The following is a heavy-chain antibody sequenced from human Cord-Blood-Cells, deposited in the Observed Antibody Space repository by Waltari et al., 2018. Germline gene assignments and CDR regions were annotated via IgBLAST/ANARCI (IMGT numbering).Heavy chain of an antibody. Sequence: EVQLVESGGGWVQPGRSLRLYCAASGFPLDVYAMHWVRQAPGKGLEWVSGISWNSGSIGYADSVKGRFTISRDNAKNSLYPQMNSLRAEDTALYYCAKVGYSSGWYDYWGQGTLVTVSS. D-gene: IGHD6-19*01. V-gene: IGHV3-9*01. J-gene: IGHJ4*02. CDR3: AKVGYSSGWYDY. CDR1: GFPLDVYA. CDR2: ISWNSGSI.